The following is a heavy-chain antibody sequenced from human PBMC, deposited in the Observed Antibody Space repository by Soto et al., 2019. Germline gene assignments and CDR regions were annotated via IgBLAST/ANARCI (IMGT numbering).Heavy chain of an antibody. D-gene: IGHD3-10*01. Sequence: SETVSLTCAVYGGSFSGYYWSWIRQPPGKGLEWIGEINHSGSTNYNPSLKSRVTISVDTSKNQFSLKLSSVTAADTAVYYCARNGITMVRGVIITFSKSTHGMDVWGQGTLVTVSS. J-gene: IGHJ6*02. CDR3: ARNGITMVRGVIITFSKSTHGMDV. CDR2: INHSGST. V-gene: IGHV4-34*01. CDR1: GGSFSGYY.